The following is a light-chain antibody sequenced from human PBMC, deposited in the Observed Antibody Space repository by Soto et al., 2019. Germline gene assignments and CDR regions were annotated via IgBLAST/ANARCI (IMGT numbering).Light chain of an antibody. CDR3: KQYNNWPRT. CDR2: GAS. CDR1: QSGSSN. Sequence: EIGRTQSPATLSVSPGERATVCCGAGQSGSSNLAWYQQTPGQAPRLLIYGASTRATGIPARFSGSGSGTEFTLTISSLPSADFAVYYCKQYNNWPRTFGQGTKVDIK. J-gene: IGKJ1*01. V-gene: IGKV3-15*01.